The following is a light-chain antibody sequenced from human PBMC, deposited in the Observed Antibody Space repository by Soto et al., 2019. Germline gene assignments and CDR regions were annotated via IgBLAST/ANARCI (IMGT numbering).Light chain of an antibody. CDR1: QDISNY. CDR2: DAS. V-gene: IGKV1-12*01. CDR3: QQANSFPLT. Sequence: DIQMTQSPSSLSACVGDRFTITCQASQDISNYLNWYQQKPGKAPKLLIYDASSLQSGVPSRFSGTGSGTDFTLTISSLQPEDSAIYYCQQANSFPLTFGGGTKVDIK. J-gene: IGKJ4*01.